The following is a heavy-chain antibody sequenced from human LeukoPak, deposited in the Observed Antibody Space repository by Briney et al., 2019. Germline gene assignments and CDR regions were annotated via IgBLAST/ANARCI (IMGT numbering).Heavy chain of an antibody. V-gene: IGHV3-23*01. CDR2: ISGSGGST. D-gene: IGHD3-3*01. J-gene: IGHJ3*02. Sequence: PGGSLRLSCVASGFTFSSYAMSWVRQAPGKGLEWVSAISGSGGSTYYADSVKGRFTISRDNSKNTLYLQMNSLRAEDTAVYYCANHWYDFGDAFDIWGQGTMVTVSS. CDR3: ANHWYDFGDAFDI. CDR1: GFTFSSYA.